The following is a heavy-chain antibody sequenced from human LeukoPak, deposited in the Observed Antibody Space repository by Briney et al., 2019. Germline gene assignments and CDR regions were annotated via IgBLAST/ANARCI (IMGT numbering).Heavy chain of an antibody. D-gene: IGHD1-26*01. Sequence: SETLSLTCAVYGGSFSGYYWSWIRQPPGKGLEWIGEINHSGSTNYNPSLKSRVTISVDTSKNRFSLKLSSVTAADTAVYYCARGSGSYFWPRLAFDIWGQGTMVTVSS. CDR1: GGSFSGYY. CDR3: ARGSGSYFWPRLAFDI. CDR2: INHSGST. J-gene: IGHJ3*02. V-gene: IGHV4-34*01.